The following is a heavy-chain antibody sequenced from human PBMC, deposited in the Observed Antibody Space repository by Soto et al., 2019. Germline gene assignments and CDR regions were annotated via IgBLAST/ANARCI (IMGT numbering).Heavy chain of an antibody. CDR3: ASEPQVFVAVYGMDV. CDR1: GFTFSSYG. Sequence: QVQLVESGGGVVQPGRSLRLSCAASGFTFSSYGMHWVRQAPGKGLEWVAVIWYDGSNKYYADSVKGRFTISRDNSKNTLNQQMNSLRAEDTSVYYGASEPQVFVAVYGMDVWGQGTTVTVSS. V-gene: IGHV3-33*01. J-gene: IGHJ6*02. CDR2: IWYDGSNK. D-gene: IGHD6-19*01.